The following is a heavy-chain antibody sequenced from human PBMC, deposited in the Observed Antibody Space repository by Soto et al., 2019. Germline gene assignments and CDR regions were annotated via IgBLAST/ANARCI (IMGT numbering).Heavy chain of an antibody. CDR1: GFTFSSYG. D-gene: IGHD6-25*01. J-gene: IGHJ4*02. CDR2: ISYDGSNK. V-gene: IGHV3-30*18. CDR3: AKGGPQIFCSGGIDY. Sequence: QVQLVESGGGVVQPGRSLRLSCAASGFTFSSYGMHWVRQAPGKGLEWVAVISYDGSNKYYADSVKGRFTISRDNSKNTLYLQMNSLRAEDTAVYYCAKGGPQIFCSGGIDYWGQGTLVTVSS.